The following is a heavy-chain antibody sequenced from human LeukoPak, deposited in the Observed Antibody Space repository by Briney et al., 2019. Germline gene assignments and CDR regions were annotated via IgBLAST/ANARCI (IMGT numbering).Heavy chain of an antibody. D-gene: IGHD3-22*01. V-gene: IGHV1-18*01. J-gene: IGHJ5*02. CDR3: ARNYYDSSENWFDP. Sequence: ASVKVSCKASGYTFSRHGITWVRQAPGQGLEWMGWISAYNGDTKYAQKFQGRVTITTDESTSTAYMELSSLRSEDTAVYYCARNYYDSSENWFDPWGQGTLVTVSS. CDR2: ISAYNGDT. CDR1: GYTFSRHG.